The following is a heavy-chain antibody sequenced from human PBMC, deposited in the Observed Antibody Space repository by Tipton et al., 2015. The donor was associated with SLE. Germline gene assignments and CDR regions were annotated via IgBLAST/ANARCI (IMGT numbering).Heavy chain of an antibody. D-gene: IGHD7-27*01. CDR3: ASGELGLDY. CDR2: INPHSGGA. Sequence: QLVQSGAEVKKPGASVKVSCKASEYTFTGYYIHWVRQAPGQGLEWMGWINPHSGGANYVQKFQGRVTMTRDTSISTAYMELSRLRSDDTAVYYCASGELGLDYWGQGTLVTVSS. V-gene: IGHV1-2*02. J-gene: IGHJ4*02. CDR1: EYTFTGYY.